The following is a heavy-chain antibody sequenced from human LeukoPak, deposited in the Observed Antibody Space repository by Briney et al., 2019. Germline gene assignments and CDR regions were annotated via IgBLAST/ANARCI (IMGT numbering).Heavy chain of an antibody. CDR2: IYYSGST. J-gene: IGHJ4*02. Sequence: SETLSLTCTVSGGSISSSSYYWGWLRQPPGKGLEWIGSIYYSGSTYYNPSLKSRVTISVDTSKNQFSLKLSSATAADTAVYYCAGLKHKDYFDYWGQGTLVTVSS. CDR1: GGSISSSSYY. CDR3: AGLKHKDYFDY. V-gene: IGHV4-39*01.